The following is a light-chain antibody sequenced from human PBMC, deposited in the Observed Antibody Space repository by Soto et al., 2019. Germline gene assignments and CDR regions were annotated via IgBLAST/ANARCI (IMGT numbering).Light chain of an antibody. Sequence: DIQMTQSPSSLSASVGDRVTITCRASQSISSYLNWYQQKPGKAPKLLIYAASSLQSGVPSRFSGSGSGTDFTLTNSSLPPEDFATYYCQQSYSTPTFGGGTKVEIK. V-gene: IGKV1-39*01. J-gene: IGKJ4*01. CDR2: AAS. CDR1: QSISSY. CDR3: QQSYSTPT.